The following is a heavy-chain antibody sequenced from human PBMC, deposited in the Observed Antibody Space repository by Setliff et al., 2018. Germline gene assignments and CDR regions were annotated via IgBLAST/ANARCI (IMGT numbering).Heavy chain of an antibody. CDR2: LNPDNGGT. CDR3: ARDSGSGFLDY. CDR1: GYSFTDYY. J-gene: IGHJ4*02. D-gene: IGHD3-10*01. V-gene: IGHV1-2*02. Sequence: GASVKVSCKTSGYSFTDYYIHWVRQAPGQGLEWMGWLNPDNGGTDYAQKFQGRVTVTRDTSISTAYMELRSLRSDDTAVYYCARDSGSGFLDYWGQGTLVTVSS.